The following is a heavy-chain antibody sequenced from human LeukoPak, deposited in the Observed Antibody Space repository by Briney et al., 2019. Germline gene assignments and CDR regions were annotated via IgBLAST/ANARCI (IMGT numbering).Heavy chain of an antibody. V-gene: IGHV3-7*03. CDR2: INEDGSEK. D-gene: IGHD6-13*01. CDR1: GFTSRGYW. CDR3: ARVMWQQPAPSDY. J-gene: IGHJ4*02. Sequence: GGSLRLSCAASGFTSRGYWVNLVRQAPGKGLEWVASINEDGSEKYYVDSVKGRFTISRDNAKNSLYLHMDSLRAEDTAVYYCARVMWQQPAPSDYWGQGTLVTVSS.